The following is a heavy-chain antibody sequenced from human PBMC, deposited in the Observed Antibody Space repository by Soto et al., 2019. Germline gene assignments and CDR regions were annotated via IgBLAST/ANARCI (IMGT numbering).Heavy chain of an antibody. J-gene: IGHJ6*02. D-gene: IGHD4-17*01. V-gene: IGHV4-31*03. CDR3: ARDADYGGSRGGMDV. CDR2: IYYSGST. CDR1: VGSVNNADYF. Sequence: QVRLEESGTGLVKPSETLSLICSVSVGSVNNADYFCSWLRHHPENVLEWIGYIYYSGSTRYNPSFKTRATLSIDTSKTHFSLRLNSLTVADTAVYFCARDADYGGSRGGMDVWGRGTTVTVSS.